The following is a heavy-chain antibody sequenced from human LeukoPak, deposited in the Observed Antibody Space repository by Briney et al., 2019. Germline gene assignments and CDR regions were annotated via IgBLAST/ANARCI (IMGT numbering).Heavy chain of an antibody. CDR2: IYHSGST. J-gene: IGHJ6*03. Sequence: PSETLSLTCTVSGYSISSGYYWGWIRQSPGKGLEWIGSIYHSGSTYYNPSLKSRVTISVDMSKNQFSLKLSSVTAADTAMYYCAREKIGTGTVLGKDYYYMDVWGKGTTVTVSS. CDR3: AREKIGTGTVLGKDYYYMDV. D-gene: IGHD3-16*01. CDR1: GYSISSGYY. V-gene: IGHV4-38-2*02.